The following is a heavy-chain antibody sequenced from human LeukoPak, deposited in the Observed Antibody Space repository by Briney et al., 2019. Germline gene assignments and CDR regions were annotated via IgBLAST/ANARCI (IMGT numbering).Heavy chain of an antibody. J-gene: IGHJ4*02. Sequence: GGSLRLSCAASGFTFSSYAMSWVRQAPGKGLEWVSAISGSGGSTYYADSVKGRFTISRDNSKNTLYLQMNSLRAEDTAVYYCATSGRAAGTTHFVYWGQGTLVTVSS. V-gene: IGHV3-23*01. CDR3: ATSGRAAGTTHFVY. CDR1: GFTFSSYA. D-gene: IGHD6-13*01. CDR2: ISGSGGST.